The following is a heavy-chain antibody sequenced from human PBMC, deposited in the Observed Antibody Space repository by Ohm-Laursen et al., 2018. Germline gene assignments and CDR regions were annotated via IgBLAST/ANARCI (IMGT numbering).Heavy chain of an antibody. J-gene: IGHJ4*02. D-gene: IGHD6-19*01. CDR3: ARDGSGWYSH. Sequence: TLSLTCNVSGGSINSYYWSWIRQHAVKGLEWIGRIYGGGGTNYNPSLESRVTMSVDTSKNQFSLKLRSVTAADTAVYYCARDGSGWYSHWGQGTLVTVSS. CDR2: IYGGGGT. V-gene: IGHV4-4*07. CDR1: GGSINSYY.